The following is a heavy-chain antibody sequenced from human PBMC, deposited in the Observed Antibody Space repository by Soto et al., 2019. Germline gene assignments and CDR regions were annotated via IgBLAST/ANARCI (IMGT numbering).Heavy chain of an antibody. CDR2: IIPIFGTA. V-gene: IGHV1-69*01. D-gene: IGHD6-13*01. Sequence: QVQLVQSGAEVKKPGSSVKVSCKASGGTFSSYAISWVRQAPGQGLEWMGGIIPIFGTANYAQKFQGRVTITSDESTSTAYMALSSLRSEDTAVYYCARPSWVAAAGDNWYFDLWGRGTLVTVSS. CDR1: GGTFSSYA. CDR3: ARPSWVAAAGDNWYFDL. J-gene: IGHJ2*01.